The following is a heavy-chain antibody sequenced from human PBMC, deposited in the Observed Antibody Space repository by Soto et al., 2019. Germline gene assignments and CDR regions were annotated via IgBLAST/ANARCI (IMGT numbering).Heavy chain of an antibody. CDR1: GFTFSSYG. J-gene: IGHJ4*02. Sequence: GGSLRLSCAASGFTFSSYGMNWVRQAPGKGLEWVSSISSSGNYIYYADSVKGRFTISRDSAKNSLYLQMNSLRAEDTAVYYCANGYGSTIWGQGTLVTVSS. V-gene: IGHV3-21*01. CDR2: ISSSGNYI. D-gene: IGHD3-10*01. CDR3: ANGYGSTI.